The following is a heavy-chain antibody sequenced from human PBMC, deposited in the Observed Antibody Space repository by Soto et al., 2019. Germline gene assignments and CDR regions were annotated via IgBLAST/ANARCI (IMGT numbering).Heavy chain of an antibody. J-gene: IGHJ3*02. CDR3: ARDIWWEPGVDAFHI. CDR2: VSKDGSNT. CDR1: GFTFNFFA. D-gene: IGHD1-26*01. Sequence: QVQLVESGGGVVQPGRSLRLSCAASGFTFNFFAMHWGRQAPGKGLEWVAAVSKDGSNTYYADSVKGRFTISRDNPKNTLYLQMNSLRLEDTAVYYCARDIWWEPGVDAFHIWGQGTMVTVSP. V-gene: IGHV3-30-3*01.